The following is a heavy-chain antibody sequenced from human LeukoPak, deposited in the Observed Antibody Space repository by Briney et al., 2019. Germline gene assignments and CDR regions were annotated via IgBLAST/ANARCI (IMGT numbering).Heavy chain of an antibody. CDR3: ARGGYSYGSLVVFDY. V-gene: IGHV4-59*01. Sequence: PSETLSLTCTVSGGSISGYYWSWIRQPPGKGLEWIGYIYYTGSTNYNPSLKSRVTISVDTSENQFSLRLSSVTAADTAVYYCARGGYSYGSLVVFDYWGQGTLVTVSS. D-gene: IGHD5-18*01. CDR2: IYYTGST. CDR1: GGSISGYY. J-gene: IGHJ4*02.